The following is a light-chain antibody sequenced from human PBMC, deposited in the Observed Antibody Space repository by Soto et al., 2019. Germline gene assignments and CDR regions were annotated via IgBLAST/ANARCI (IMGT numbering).Light chain of an antibody. V-gene: IGLV2-11*01. CDR1: SSDVGANNY. CDR2: DVT. CDR3: CSSAVTTTYM. J-gene: IGLJ1*01. Sequence: QSVLTQPRSVSGSPGQSVTISCTGTSSDVGANNYVSWYQQHPGKAPKLMIFDVTKQPSGVPDRCSGSKSGNTASLTISGLQADIEVDYYCCSSAVTTTYMFGTWTNVTVL.